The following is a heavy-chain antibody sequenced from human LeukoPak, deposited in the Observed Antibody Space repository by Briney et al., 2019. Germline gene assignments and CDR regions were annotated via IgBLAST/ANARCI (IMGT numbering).Heavy chain of an antibody. CDR1: GGSIRGYY. CDR2: ISYSGST. J-gene: IGHJ4*02. Sequence: SETLSLTCTVSGGSIRGYYWSWIRQPPGKGLEWIGYISYSGSTNHNPSLKSRVTISVDTSKNQFYLKLSSVTAADTAVYYCARSITSTGTGDYWGQGTLVTVSS. CDR3: ARSITSTGTGDY. V-gene: IGHV4-59*01. D-gene: IGHD4-17*01.